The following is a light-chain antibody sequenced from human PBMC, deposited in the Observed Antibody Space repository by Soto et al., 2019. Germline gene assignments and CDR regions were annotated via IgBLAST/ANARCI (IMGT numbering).Light chain of an antibody. V-gene: IGKV3-20*01. J-gene: IGKJ1*01. CDR1: QSVSSSY. CDR3: QQYGSSPGT. Sequence: EIVLTQSPGTLSFSPGERSTLSCRPSQSVSSSYLAWYQQKPGQAPRLLIYCASSRATGIPDRFSGSGSGTDFTLTISRLEPEDFAVYYCQQYGSSPGTFGQGTKVDIK. CDR2: CAS.